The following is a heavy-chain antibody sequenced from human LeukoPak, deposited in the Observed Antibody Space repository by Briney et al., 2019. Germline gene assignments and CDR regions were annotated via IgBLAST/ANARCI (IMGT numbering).Heavy chain of an antibody. CDR1: GYTFTSYA. D-gene: IGHD3-10*01. Sequence: GASVKVSCKASGYTFTSYAMHWVRQAPGQRLEWVGWINAGNGNTKYSQEFQGRVTITRDTSASTAYMELSSLRSEDTAVYYCARDLLVRGVIILFGYWGQGTLVTVSS. J-gene: IGHJ4*02. CDR2: INAGNGNT. CDR3: ARDLLVRGVIILFGY. V-gene: IGHV1-3*01.